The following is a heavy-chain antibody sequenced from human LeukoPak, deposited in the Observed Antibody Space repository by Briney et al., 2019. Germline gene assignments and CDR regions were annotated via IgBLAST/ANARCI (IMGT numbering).Heavy chain of an antibody. Sequence: GASVRVSCKASGYTFTSYGISWVRQAPGQGLEWMGWISVYNGNTNYAQKLQGRVTMTTDTSTSTAYMELRSLRSDDTAVYYCARVKYSSSWDNWFDPWGQGTLVTVSS. CDR2: ISVYNGNT. D-gene: IGHD6-13*01. CDR1: GYTFTSYG. CDR3: ARVKYSSSWDNWFDP. V-gene: IGHV1-18*01. J-gene: IGHJ5*02.